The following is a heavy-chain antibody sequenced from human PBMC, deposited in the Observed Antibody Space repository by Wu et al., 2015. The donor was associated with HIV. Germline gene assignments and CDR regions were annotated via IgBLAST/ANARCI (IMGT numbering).Heavy chain of an antibody. CDR2: IVPIFNTA. J-gene: IGHJ4*02. CDR3: ARDYFYDSSGYYECPGY. V-gene: IGHV1-69*13. Sequence: QVQLVQSGPEVKKPGASVKVSCKASGYTFTSYGINWVRQAPGQGLEWMGWIVPIFNTANYAQKFQDRLTITVDESTSTVYMELTSLRSEDTALYYCARDYFYDSSGYYECPGYWGQGTLVTVSS. D-gene: IGHD3-22*01. CDR1: GYTFTSYG.